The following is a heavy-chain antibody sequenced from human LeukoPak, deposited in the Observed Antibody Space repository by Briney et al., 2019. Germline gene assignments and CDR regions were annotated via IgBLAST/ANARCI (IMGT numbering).Heavy chain of an antibody. Sequence: ASVKVSCKASGYTFTSYDINWVRQATGQGLEWMGWINPNSGGTNYAQRFQGKVSVTRDTSISTAYMELNRLRSDDTAVYYCATSHHWGQGTLVTVSS. J-gene: IGHJ5*02. CDR3: ATSHH. CDR1: GYTFTSYD. CDR2: INPNSGGT. V-gene: IGHV1-2*02.